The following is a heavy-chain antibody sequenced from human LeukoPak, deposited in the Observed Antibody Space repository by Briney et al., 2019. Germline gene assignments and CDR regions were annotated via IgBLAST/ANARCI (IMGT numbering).Heavy chain of an antibody. CDR3: ARSGYNNWFDP. V-gene: IGHV4-4*07. J-gene: IGHJ5*02. CDR1: GGSISGYF. Sequence: SETLSLTCTVSGGSISGYFWSWLRQPAGKGLEWIGRIYTSGSTYYNPSLKSRLTMSVDTDTSKNQFSLKLSSVTAADTAVYYCARSGYNNWFDPWGQGTLVTVSS. D-gene: IGHD5-24*01. CDR2: IYTSGST.